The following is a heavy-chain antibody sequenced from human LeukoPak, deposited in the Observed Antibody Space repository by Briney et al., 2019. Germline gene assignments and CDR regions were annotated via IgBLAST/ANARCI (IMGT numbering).Heavy chain of an antibody. J-gene: IGHJ5*02. CDR3: ARELDQASNWFDP. CDR2: ISTTGSA. CDR1: GGSISRGAYY. Sequence: SQTLSLTCTVSGGSISRGAYYWSWIRQSAGKGLEWIGRISTTGSASYNPPLKSRVAISLDTSKSQFSLMLSSVTAADTAVYYCARELDQASNWFDPWGQGILVTVSS. D-gene: IGHD6-6*01. V-gene: IGHV4-61*02.